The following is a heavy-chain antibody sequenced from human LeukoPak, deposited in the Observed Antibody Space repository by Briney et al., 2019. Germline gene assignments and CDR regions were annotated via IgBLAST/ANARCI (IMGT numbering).Heavy chain of an antibody. CDR3: ARSREMATRGLGAFGI. V-gene: IGHV4-30-2*01. CDR2: IYHSGST. D-gene: IGHD5-24*01. CDR1: GGSISSGGYS. J-gene: IGHJ3*02. Sequence: SQTLSLTCAVSGGSISSGGYSWSWIRQPPGKGLEWIGYIYHSGSTYYNPSLKSRVTISVDRSKNQFSLKLSSVTAADTAVYYCARSREMATRGLGAFGIWGQGTMVTVSS.